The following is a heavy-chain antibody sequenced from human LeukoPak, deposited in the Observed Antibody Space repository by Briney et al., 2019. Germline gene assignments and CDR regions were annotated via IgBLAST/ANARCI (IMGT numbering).Heavy chain of an antibody. V-gene: IGHV4-38-2*02. D-gene: IGHD3-3*01. CDR1: HYSISSGYY. CDR3: ARHSTFFGVVIIKGRVRGPFDY. CDR2: INLSGST. J-gene: IGHJ4*02. Sequence: PSETLSLTCTVSHYSISSGYYWGWMRQPPGEGLEWIGEINLSGSTNYNPSLKSRVTISVDTSKNQFSLKLSSVTAADTAVYYCARHSTFFGVVIIKGRVRGPFDYGGQGTLVTVSS.